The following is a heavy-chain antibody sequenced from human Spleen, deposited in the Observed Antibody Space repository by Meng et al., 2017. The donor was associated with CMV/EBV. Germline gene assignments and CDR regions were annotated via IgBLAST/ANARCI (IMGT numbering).Heavy chain of an antibody. CDR3: ARDWEPYDVVTGYHYLDY. CDR1: GYTFTGYY. J-gene: IGHJ4*02. V-gene: IGHV1-2*02. D-gene: IGHD3-9*01. CDR2: INPNSGGT. Sequence: ASVKVSCKASGYTFTGYYMHWVRQAPGQGLEWMGWINPNSGGTNYAQKFLGRVTMTTDTSTSTAYMELRSLRSDDTAVYYCARDWEPYDVVTGYHYLDYWGQGTLVTVSS.